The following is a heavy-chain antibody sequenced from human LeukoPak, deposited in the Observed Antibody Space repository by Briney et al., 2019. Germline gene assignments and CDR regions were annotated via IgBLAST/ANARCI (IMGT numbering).Heavy chain of an antibody. CDR2: INHSGST. CDR3: ARGAAGFWTLRRYYFDY. J-gene: IGHJ4*02. V-gene: IGHV4-34*01. D-gene: IGHD3/OR15-3a*01. Sequence: PSETLSLTCAVYGGSFSGYYWSWIRQPPGKGLEWIGEINHSGSTNYNPSLKSRVTISVDTSKNQFSLKLSSLTAADTAVYYCARGAAGFWTLRRYYFDYWGEGTLVTVSS. CDR1: GGSFSGYY.